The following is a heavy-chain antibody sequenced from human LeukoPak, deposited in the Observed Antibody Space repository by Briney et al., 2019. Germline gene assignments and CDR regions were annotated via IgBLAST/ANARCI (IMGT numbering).Heavy chain of an antibody. V-gene: IGHV3-74*01. CDR3: ARGPVAFDI. Sequence: GGSLRLSCAASGFTFSTYWMHWVRQAPGKGLVRVSRINTDGSSTNYADSVKGRFTISRDNAQNTLFLQMNSLRAEDTAVYYCARGPVAFDIWGQGTMVTVSS. J-gene: IGHJ3*02. CDR1: GFTFSTYW. CDR2: INTDGSST.